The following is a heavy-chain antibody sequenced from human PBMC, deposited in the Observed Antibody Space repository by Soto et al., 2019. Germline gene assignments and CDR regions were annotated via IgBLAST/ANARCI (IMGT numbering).Heavy chain of an antibody. D-gene: IGHD3-16*01. V-gene: IGHV1-69*13. Sequence: GASVKVSCKASGGTFNTYTFSWVRQAPGQGLEWMGGIIPLFGTPKYAQKFQGRVTITADASTSTGYMELTSLTSDDTAVYYCAGRPQGIGPALYYFDSWGQGTRVTVSS. CDR2: IIPLFGTP. CDR1: GGTFNTYT. J-gene: IGHJ4*02. CDR3: AGRPQGIGPALYYFDS.